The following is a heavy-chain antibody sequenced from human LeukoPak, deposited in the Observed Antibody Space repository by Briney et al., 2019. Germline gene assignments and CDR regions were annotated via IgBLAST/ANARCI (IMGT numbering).Heavy chain of an antibody. V-gene: IGHV4-39*07. Sequence: SETLSLTCTVSGGSISSSSYYWGWIRQPPGKGLEWIGRIYTSGTTNYNPSLKSRVTMSVDTSKNQFSLKLSSVTAADTAVYYCAREADGRGGTYLFDYWGQGTLVTVSS. J-gene: IGHJ4*02. CDR2: IYTSGTT. CDR1: GGSISSSSYY. D-gene: IGHD1-26*01. CDR3: AREADGRGGTYLFDY.